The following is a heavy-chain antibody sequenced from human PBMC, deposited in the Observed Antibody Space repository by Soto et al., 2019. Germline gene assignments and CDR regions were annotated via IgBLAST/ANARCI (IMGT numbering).Heavy chain of an antibody. Sequence: ASVKVSCKASGYTFTSYYMHWVRQAPGQGLEWMGIINPSGGSTSYAQKFQGRVTMTRDTSTSTVYMELSSLRSEDTAVYYCAKDTHYYSSSGYYVFDSWGQGTLVTVSS. CDR3: AKDTHYYSSSGYYVFDS. CDR1: GYTFTSYY. J-gene: IGHJ4*02. V-gene: IGHV1-46*01. CDR2: INPSGGST. D-gene: IGHD3-22*01.